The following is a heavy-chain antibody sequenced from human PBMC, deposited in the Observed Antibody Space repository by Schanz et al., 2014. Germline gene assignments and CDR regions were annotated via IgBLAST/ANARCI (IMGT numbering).Heavy chain of an antibody. CDR2: ISAYNGHT. Sequence: QVQLVQSGAEVKKPGASVKVSCKASGYTFISYGIKWVRQAPGQGLEWMGWISAYNGHTDYAQKLQGRVTLTTDTSTSTAYMELRNLRSDDTAVYYCARDHQWLARYYMDVWGKGTTVTVSS. CDR1: GYTFISYG. V-gene: IGHV1-18*01. J-gene: IGHJ6*03. D-gene: IGHD6-19*01. CDR3: ARDHQWLARYYMDV.